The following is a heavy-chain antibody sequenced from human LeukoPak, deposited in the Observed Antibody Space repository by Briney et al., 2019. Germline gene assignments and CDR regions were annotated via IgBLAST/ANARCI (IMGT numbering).Heavy chain of an antibody. V-gene: IGHV3-23*01. D-gene: IGHD2-2*01. CDR3: AKDSCSSSSCYWDC. Sequence: GGSLRLSCAASGFTFSTYAMTWVRQAPGKGLEWVSVISGSGGTTYYADSVKGRFTISRVNSKNTLYLQMNSLRAEDTAVYYCAKDSCSSSSCYWDCWGRGTLVTVSS. J-gene: IGHJ4*02. CDR2: ISGSGGTT. CDR1: GFTFSTYA.